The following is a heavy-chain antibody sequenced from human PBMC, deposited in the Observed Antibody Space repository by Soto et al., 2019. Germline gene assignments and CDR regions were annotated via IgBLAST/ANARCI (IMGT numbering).Heavy chain of an antibody. CDR2: INHSGRT. J-gene: IGHJ4*02. V-gene: IGHV4-39*02. D-gene: IGHD3-10*01. CDR3: ARESDSGSYYFNY. Sequence: ESLSLTCRVSDGSMNSDSSYWGWIREPPGKGLEWLGVINHSGRTYHNLSLKGRVTMSVVASRTQFSLKLPSMTAADTAVYYGARESDSGSYYFNYWARATQVTVS. CDR1: DGSMNSDSSY.